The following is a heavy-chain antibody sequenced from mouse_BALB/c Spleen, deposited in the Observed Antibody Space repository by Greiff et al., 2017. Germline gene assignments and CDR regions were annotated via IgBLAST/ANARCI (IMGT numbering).Heavy chain of an antibody. V-gene: IGHV3-8*02. Sequence: EVNVVESGPSLVKPSQTLSLTCSVTGDSITSCYWNWIRKFPGNKLEYMGYISYSGSTYYNPSLKSRISITRDTSKNQYYLQLNSVTTEDTATYYGARYYYAMDYWGQGTSVTVSS. CDR3: ARYYYAMDY. CDR2: ISYSGST. CDR1: GDSITSCY. J-gene: IGHJ4*01.